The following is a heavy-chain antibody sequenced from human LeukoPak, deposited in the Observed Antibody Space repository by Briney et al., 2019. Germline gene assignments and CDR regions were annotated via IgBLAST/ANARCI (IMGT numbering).Heavy chain of an antibody. V-gene: IGHV3-23*01. D-gene: IGHD2-15*01. CDR3: ARSPLWCGGSCYFDY. CDR1: GFTFSNYA. CDR2: ISGSGSSI. J-gene: IGHJ4*02. Sequence: GGSLRLSCAVSGFTFSNYAMSWVRQAPGKGLEWVSGISGSGSSIYYADSVKGRFSTSRDNSKNTLYLQMNSLRAEDTAVYYCARSPLWCGGSCYFDYWGQGTLVTVSS.